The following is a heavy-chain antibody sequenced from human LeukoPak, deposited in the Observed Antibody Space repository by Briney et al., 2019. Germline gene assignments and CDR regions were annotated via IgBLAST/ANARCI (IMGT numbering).Heavy chain of an antibody. D-gene: IGHD2-2*01. V-gene: IGHV3-23*01. J-gene: IGHJ4*02. CDR3: AKSQRNDQQVVQRIDY. Sequence: GGSLRLSCTASRFTFSTYAMSWVRQAPGKWLEWVSSISGSGDTTYYTGSVKGRFTISRDNSKNALSLQMSSLRAEDTAVYYCAKSQRNDQQVVQRIDYWGQGTLVTVSS. CDR1: RFTFSTYA. CDR2: ISGSGDTT.